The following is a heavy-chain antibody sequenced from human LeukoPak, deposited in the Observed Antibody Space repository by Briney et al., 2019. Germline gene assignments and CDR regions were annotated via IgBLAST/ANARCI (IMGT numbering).Heavy chain of an antibody. J-gene: IGHJ4*02. Sequence: PGGSLRLSCATSGFTFGSYGMHRVRQVPGKGLEWVTVISHDAKSTYHVDSVKGRFAISRDNAENSLYLQMNSLRAEDTAVYYCARLRNDYGDYVLDYWGQGTLVAVSS. D-gene: IGHD4-17*01. V-gene: IGHV3-33*08. CDR2: ISHDAKST. CDR1: GFTFGSYG. CDR3: ARLRNDYGDYVLDY.